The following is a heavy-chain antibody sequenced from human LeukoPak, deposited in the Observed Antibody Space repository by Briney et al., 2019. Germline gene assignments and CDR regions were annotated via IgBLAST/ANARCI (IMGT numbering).Heavy chain of an antibody. CDR1: GVTVSNNF. J-gene: IGHJ4*02. D-gene: IGHD3-10*01. Sequence: GGSLRLSCAASGVTVSNNFMSWVRQAPGKGLEWVSVIYGGGSTYYADSVKGRFTISRDTSKNTLYLQMNSLRAEDTAVYYCMIKDVSGSYWNVWGQGTLVTVSS. CDR2: IYGGGST. V-gene: IGHV3-53*01. CDR3: MIKDVSGSYWNV.